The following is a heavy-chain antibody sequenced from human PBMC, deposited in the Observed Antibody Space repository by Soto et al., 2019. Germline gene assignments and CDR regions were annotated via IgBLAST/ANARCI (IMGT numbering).Heavy chain of an antibody. Sequence: EVQLVESGGALVQPGGSLKLSCVASGFIFSSYSMHWVRQAPGKGLVWVSHINGDGSDTTYAVSVKGRFTISRDNSKNTFYLEMNSLRADDSAVYFCASLTFGVRLAFDIWGQGTKVVVSS. J-gene: IGHJ3*02. CDR1: GFIFSSYS. V-gene: IGHV3-74*01. CDR2: INGDGSDT. D-gene: IGHD3-3*01. CDR3: ASLTFGVRLAFDI.